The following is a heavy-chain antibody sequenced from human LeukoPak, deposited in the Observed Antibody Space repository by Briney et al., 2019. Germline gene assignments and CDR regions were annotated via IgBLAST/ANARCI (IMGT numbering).Heavy chain of an antibody. V-gene: IGHV1-24*01. J-gene: IGHJ4*02. Sequence: GASVKVSCKVSGYTLTELSMHWVRQAPGKGLEWMGGFDPEDGETIYAQKFQGRVTMTEDTSTGTAYMELSSLRSEDTAVYYCATPYYYGSGSYYAFDYWGQGTLVTVSS. CDR2: FDPEDGET. D-gene: IGHD3-10*01. CDR1: GYTLTELS. CDR3: ATPYYYGSGSYYAFDY.